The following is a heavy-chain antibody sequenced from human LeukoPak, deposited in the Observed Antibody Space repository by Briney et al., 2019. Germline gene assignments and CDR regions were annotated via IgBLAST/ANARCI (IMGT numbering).Heavy chain of an antibody. Sequence: ASVKVSCKASGYTFTGYYMHWVRQAPGQGLEWVSWINPNSGGTNYAQKFQGRVTMTRDTSISTAYMELSSLRSEDTAGYYCARGPNYYDSSGYYPKQPNRFDYWGQGTLVTVSS. CDR3: ARGPNYYDSSGYYPKQPNRFDY. J-gene: IGHJ4*02. D-gene: IGHD3-22*01. V-gene: IGHV1-2*02. CDR1: GYTFTGYY. CDR2: INPNSGGT.